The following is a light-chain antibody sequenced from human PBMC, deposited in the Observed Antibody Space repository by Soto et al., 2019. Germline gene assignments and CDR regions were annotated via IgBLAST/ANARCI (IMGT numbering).Light chain of an antibody. CDR1: QSVNRGY. V-gene: IGKV3-20*01. CDR3: QQYGSSGT. J-gene: IGKJ1*01. Sequence: EIVLTQSPGTLSLSPGDRATLSCRASQSVNRGYLAWYQQKPGQAPRLLIYGASNRATGVPDRFSGSGSGTDFTLTISRLEPEDFAVYYCQQYGSSGTFGQGTKVDI. CDR2: GAS.